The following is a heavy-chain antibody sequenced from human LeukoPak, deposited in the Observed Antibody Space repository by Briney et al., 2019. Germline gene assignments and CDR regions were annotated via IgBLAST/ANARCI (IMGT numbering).Heavy chain of an antibody. Sequence: SETLSLTCAVYGGSFSGYYWSWIRQPPGKGLEWIGEINHSGSTNYNPSLKSRVTISADTSKNQFSLKLSSVTAADTAVYYCARFQAFGRYFDWLPLNAFDIWGQGTMVTVSS. V-gene: IGHV4-34*01. J-gene: IGHJ3*02. CDR3: ARFQAFGRYFDWLPLNAFDI. CDR1: GGSFSGYY. CDR2: INHSGST. D-gene: IGHD3-9*01.